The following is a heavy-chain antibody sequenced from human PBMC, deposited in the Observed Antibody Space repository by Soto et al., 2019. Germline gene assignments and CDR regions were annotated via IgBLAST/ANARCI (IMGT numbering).Heavy chain of an antibody. D-gene: IGHD2-2*01. Sequence: PSETLSLTCAVSGGSISSSNWWSWVRQPPGKGLEWIGEIYHSGSTNYNPSLKSRVTISVDKSKSQFSLKLSSVTAADTAVYYCARDTNVVVPAARSGFDPWGQGTLVTVSS. CDR2: IYHSGST. J-gene: IGHJ5*02. CDR3: ARDTNVVVPAARSGFDP. CDR1: GGSISSSNW. V-gene: IGHV4-4*02.